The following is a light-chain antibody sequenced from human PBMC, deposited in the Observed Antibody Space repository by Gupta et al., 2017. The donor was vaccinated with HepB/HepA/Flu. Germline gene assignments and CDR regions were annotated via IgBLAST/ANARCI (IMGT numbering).Light chain of an antibody. V-gene: IGLV1-40*01. Sequence: QSVLTQPHSVSGAPGLCVTISCTGSSAKIGVGYDVRGDQRPPGTATKLLVYGTSNGATGVPDRVSGSRSGTSASLAITGLQAEDEADYYCQSYDSSLSVSRVFGTGTKVTVL. CDR2: GTS. CDR3: QSYDSSLSVSRV. CDR1: SAKIGVGYD. J-gene: IGLJ1*01.